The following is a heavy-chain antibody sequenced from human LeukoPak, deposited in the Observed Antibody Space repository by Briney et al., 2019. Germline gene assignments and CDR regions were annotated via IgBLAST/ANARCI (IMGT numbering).Heavy chain of an antibody. Sequence: PSETLSLTCTVSGGSIISRYWSWIRQPPGKGLEWIGYIYYSGSTYYNPSLKSRVTISVDTSKNQFSLKLSSVTAEDTAVYYCARTYYDFWSGLSGYYYYMDVWGKGTTVTVSS. CDR3: ARTYYDFWSGLSGYYYYMDV. J-gene: IGHJ6*03. CDR1: GGSIISRY. D-gene: IGHD3-3*01. V-gene: IGHV4-59*11. CDR2: IYYSGST.